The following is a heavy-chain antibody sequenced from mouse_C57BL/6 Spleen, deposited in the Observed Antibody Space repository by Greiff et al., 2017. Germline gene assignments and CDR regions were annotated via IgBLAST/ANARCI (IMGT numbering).Heavy chain of an antibody. CDR3: VRQYDYDDEGYAMDY. V-gene: IGHV10-1*01. CDR2: IRSKSNNYAT. CDR1: GFSFNTYA. J-gene: IGHJ4*01. Sequence: EVMLVESGGGLVQPKGSLKLSCAASGFSFNTYAMNWVRPAPGKGLEWVARIRSKSNNYATYYADSVKDRFTISRDDSESMLYLQMNNLKPEDTAMYYCVRQYDYDDEGYAMDYWGQGTSVTVSS. D-gene: IGHD2-4*01.